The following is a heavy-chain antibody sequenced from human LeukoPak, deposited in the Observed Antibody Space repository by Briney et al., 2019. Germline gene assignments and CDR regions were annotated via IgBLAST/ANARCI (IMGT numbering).Heavy chain of an antibody. J-gene: IGHJ5*02. CDR3: ARQDSSGYFNWFDP. CDR1: GGSISSYY. V-gene: IGHV4-59*01. Sequence: SETLSLTCTVSGGSISSYYWSWIRQPPGKGLEWIGYIYYSGSTNYNPSLKSRVTISVDTSKNQFSLKLSSVTAADTAVYYCARQDSSGYFNWFDPWGQGTLVTVSS. CDR2: IYYSGST. D-gene: IGHD3-22*01.